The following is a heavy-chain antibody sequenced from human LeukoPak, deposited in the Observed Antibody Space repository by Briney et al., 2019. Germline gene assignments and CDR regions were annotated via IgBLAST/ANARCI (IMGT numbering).Heavy chain of an antibody. CDR2: ISYDGRNK. Sequence: AGGSLRLSCAASAFIFSNNAMHWVPQAQGKGLEWVAVISYDGRNKYYADSVKGRFTISRDNSKNTLYVQMNSLRSEDTAMYYCARELIVGGNSWGAFDIWGQGTMVTVSS. D-gene: IGHD1-26*01. CDR1: AFIFSNNA. V-gene: IGHV3-33*01. CDR3: ARELIVGGNSWGAFDI. J-gene: IGHJ3*02.